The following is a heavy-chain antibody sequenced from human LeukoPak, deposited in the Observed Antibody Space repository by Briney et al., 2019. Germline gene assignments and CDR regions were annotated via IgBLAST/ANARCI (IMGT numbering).Heavy chain of an antibody. CDR2: IYYSGST. V-gene: IGHV4-39*01. D-gene: IGHD1-26*01. CDR1: GGSISSSSYY. CDR3: ARVGDFAEYFQH. J-gene: IGHJ1*01. Sequence: SETLSLTCTVSGGSISSSSYYWGWIRQPPGKGLEWIGSIYYSGSTYYNPSLKSRVTISVDTSKNQFSLKLSSETAADTAVYYCARVGDFAEYFQHWGQGTLVTVSS.